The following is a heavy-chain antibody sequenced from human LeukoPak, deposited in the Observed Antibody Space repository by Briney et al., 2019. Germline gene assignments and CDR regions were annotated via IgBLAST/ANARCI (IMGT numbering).Heavy chain of an antibody. CDR2: MNPSNGDT. CDR3: ASLRGARGSGQTPGDY. D-gene: IGHD3-10*01. Sequence: ASVKVSCKASAYPFTGYYVHWVRQAPGQGLEWMGWMNPSNGDTNYVQKFQGRVTMTRDTSISTAYMELSRLRSDDTAVYYCASLRGARGSGQTPGDYWGQGTLVTVSS. J-gene: IGHJ4*02. CDR1: AYPFTGYY. V-gene: IGHV1-2*02.